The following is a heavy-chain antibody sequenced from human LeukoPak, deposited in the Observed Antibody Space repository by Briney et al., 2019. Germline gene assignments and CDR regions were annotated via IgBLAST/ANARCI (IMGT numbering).Heavy chain of an antibody. CDR1: GFTFSNYA. V-gene: IGHV3-30*18. Sequence: GGSLRLSCAASGFTFSNYAIHWVRQAPGNGLEWVAAISSDGSSKYYAGSVRGRSTISRDKSNNTVSLQMSSLRPEDTAVYYWAKGSGGSCYSSGDVWGQGTTVTVSS. D-gene: IGHD2-15*01. CDR3: AKGSGGSCYSSGDV. CDR2: ISSDGSSK. J-gene: IGHJ6*02.